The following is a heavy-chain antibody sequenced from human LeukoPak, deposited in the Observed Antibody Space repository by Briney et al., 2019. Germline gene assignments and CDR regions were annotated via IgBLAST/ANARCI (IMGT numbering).Heavy chain of an antibody. CDR1: GFTFSSYS. Sequence: GGSLRLSCAASGFTFSSYSMNWVRQAPGKGLEWVAVIWYDGSNKYYADSVKGRFTISRDTSKNTLYLQMNSLRAEDTAVYYCAKDLSQEGEEEAGFDYWGQGTLVTVSS. CDR3: AKDLSQEGEEEAGFDY. CDR2: IWYDGSNK. J-gene: IGHJ4*02. V-gene: IGHV3-33*06. D-gene: IGHD2-21*01.